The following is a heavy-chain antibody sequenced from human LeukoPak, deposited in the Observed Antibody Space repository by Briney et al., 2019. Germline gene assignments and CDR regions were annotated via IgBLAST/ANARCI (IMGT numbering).Heavy chain of an antibody. Sequence: PSETLSFTHSNPGGFTSVYLSNWFRQPAGKGLDWIGRIHTSGSTDYNPSLKSRVTMSVDTSKNQFSLMLSSVTAADTALYYYARDARGYCCGGPCLSWFDPWGQGTLVTVSS. D-gene: IGHD2-15*01. V-gene: IGHV4-4*07. CDR1: GGFTSVYL. CDR2: IHTSGST. J-gene: IGHJ5*02. CDR3: ARDARGYCCGGPCLSWFDP.